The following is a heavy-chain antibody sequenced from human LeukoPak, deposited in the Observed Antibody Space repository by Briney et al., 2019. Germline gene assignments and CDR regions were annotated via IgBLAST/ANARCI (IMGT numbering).Heavy chain of an antibody. Sequence: SEPLSLTCTVSGGSFYSSAYYWAWLRQPPGKGLEWIGSIFYTGSTYYNPSVESRVTISIDTSKSQFSLKLSSVTAADTAVYYCARDVGYYGSGSYSLSWFDPWGQGTLITVSS. CDR1: GGSFYSSAYY. CDR2: IFYTGST. V-gene: IGHV4-39*07. D-gene: IGHD3-10*01. J-gene: IGHJ5*02. CDR3: ARDVGYYGSGSYSLSWFDP.